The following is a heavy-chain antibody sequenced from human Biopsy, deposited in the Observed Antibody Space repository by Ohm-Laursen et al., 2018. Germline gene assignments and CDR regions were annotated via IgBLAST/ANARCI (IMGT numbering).Heavy chain of an antibody. CDR3: GNEVYGRDY. CDR1: GRTFSDYR. J-gene: IGHJ4*02. Sequence: TLSLTCVVFGRTFSDYRWTWIRQPPGKGLEWIGQINQSGSTNYNPSLKSRVTISADASKNEFSLRLTSVTAADTAVYFCGNEVYGRDYWGLGARVTVSS. D-gene: IGHD4-17*01. V-gene: IGHV4-34*08. CDR2: INQSGST.